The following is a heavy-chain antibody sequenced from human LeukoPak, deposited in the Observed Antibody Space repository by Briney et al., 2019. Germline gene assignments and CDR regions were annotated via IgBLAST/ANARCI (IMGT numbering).Heavy chain of an antibody. CDR3: VRDRSQWAGVFDI. Sequence: PGGSLSLSCPGSGFTFSSYALNWVRQAPWNGLECVSGISWNSGSIGYADSVKGRFTISRDNAKNSLYLQMNSLRAEDTAVYYCVRDRSQWAGVFDIWGQGSMVTVSS. CDR1: GFTFSSYA. D-gene: IGHD1-26*01. V-gene: IGHV3-9*01. J-gene: IGHJ3*02. CDR2: ISWNSGSI.